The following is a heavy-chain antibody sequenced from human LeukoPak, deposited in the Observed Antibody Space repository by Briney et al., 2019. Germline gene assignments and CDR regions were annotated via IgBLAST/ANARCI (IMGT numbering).Heavy chain of an antibody. Sequence: SETLSLTCTVSGGSINSGSYYWSWIRQPAGKGLEWIGRIYTSGSTNYNPSLKSRVTISVDTSKNQFSLKLSSVTAADTAVYYCARGRLYWYFDLWGRGTLVTVSS. V-gene: IGHV4-61*02. CDR1: GGSINSGSYY. CDR3: ARGRLYWYFDL. CDR2: IYTSGST. J-gene: IGHJ2*01.